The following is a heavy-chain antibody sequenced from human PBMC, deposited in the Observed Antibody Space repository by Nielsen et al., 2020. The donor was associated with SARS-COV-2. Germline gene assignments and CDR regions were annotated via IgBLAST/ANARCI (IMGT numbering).Heavy chain of an antibody. Sequence: GESLKISCTASGFTFGDYAMSWVRQAPGKGLEWVGFIRSKAYGGTTEYAASVKGRFTISRDDSKSIAYLQMNSLKTEDTAVYYCTEGFGELLTQDYWGQGTLVTVSS. CDR3: TEGFGELLTQDY. J-gene: IGHJ4*02. CDR2: IRSKAYGGTT. CDR1: GFTFGDYA. D-gene: IGHD3-10*01. V-gene: IGHV3-49*04.